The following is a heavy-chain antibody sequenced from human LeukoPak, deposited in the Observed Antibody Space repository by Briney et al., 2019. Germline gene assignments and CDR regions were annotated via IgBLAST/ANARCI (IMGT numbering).Heavy chain of an antibody. J-gene: IGHJ4*02. CDR2: IIPIFGTA. D-gene: IGHD3-9*01. Sequence: ASVKVSCKASGGTFSSYAISWVRQAPGQGLEWMGGIIPIFGTANYAQKFQGRVTITADESTSTAYMELSSLRSEDTAVYYCARGGGGNSDFLTTYTGASLSFDYWGQGALVTVSS. CDR3: ARGGGGNSDFLTTYTGASLSFDY. CDR1: GGTFSSYA. V-gene: IGHV1-69*13.